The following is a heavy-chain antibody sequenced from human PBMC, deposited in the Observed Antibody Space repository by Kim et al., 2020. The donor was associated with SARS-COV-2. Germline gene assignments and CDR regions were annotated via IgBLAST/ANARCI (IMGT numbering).Heavy chain of an antibody. Sequence: GESLKISCKGSGYSFTSYWIGWVRQMPGKGLEWMGIIYPGDSDTRYSPSFQGQVTISADKSISTAYLQWSSLKASDTAMYYCARQYSSSWYSGYGMDVWGQGTTVPVSS. V-gene: IGHV5-51*01. CDR3: ARQYSSSWYSGYGMDV. J-gene: IGHJ6*02. CDR2: IYPGDSDT. CDR1: GYSFTSYW. D-gene: IGHD6-13*01.